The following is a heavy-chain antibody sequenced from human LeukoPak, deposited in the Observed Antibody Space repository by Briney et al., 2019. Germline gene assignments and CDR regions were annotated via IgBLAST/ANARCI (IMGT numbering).Heavy chain of an antibody. V-gene: IGHV3-23*01. Sequence: GGSLRLSCVVSGLSLTNYGMTWVRQAPGKGLEWVSYISERGGSITYADSVKGRFTISRDTSLNTLFLQMNTLRADDTAVYYCAGGAGVYYYGMDFWGQGTSVTVSS. CDR1: GLSLTNYG. CDR3: AGGAGVYYYGMDF. J-gene: IGHJ6*02. CDR2: ISERGGSI.